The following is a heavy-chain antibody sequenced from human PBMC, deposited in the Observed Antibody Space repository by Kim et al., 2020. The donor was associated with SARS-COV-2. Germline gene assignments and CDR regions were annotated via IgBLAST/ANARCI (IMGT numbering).Heavy chain of an antibody. Sequence: DSVQVRFTISTDNAQNSLYLQMNSLRAEDTAVYYCARAPSSSWYDVHFDYWGQRTLVTVSS. D-gene: IGHD6-13*01. V-gene: IGHV3-11*06. CDR3: ARAPSSSWYDVHFDY. J-gene: IGHJ4*02.